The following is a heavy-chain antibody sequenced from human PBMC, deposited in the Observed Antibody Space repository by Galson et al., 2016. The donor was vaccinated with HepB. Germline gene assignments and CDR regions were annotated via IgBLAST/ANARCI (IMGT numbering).Heavy chain of an antibody. CDR2: VHSSGNS. V-gene: IGHV4-59*11. CDR1: DESITTHY. CDR3: ARGTRFSYKWSFDS. D-gene: IGHD1-20*01. Sequence: ETLSLTCDVSDESITTHYWSWIRQSPGEGLEWLGYVHSSGNSKYNPSLTSRVTMSLDTSGSRFSLRLRSVTAADTAVYFCARGTRFSYKWSFDSWGQGALVTVSS. J-gene: IGHJ4*02.